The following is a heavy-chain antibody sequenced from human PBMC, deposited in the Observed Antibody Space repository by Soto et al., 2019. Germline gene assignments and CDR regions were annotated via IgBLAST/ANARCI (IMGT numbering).Heavy chain of an antibody. V-gene: IGHV3-23*01. CDR3: AKRDSGSGRSPPLINY. CDR2: VGGGGDNI. J-gene: IGHJ4*02. D-gene: IGHD3-10*01. CDR1: GFTFSSYA. Sequence: QLLESGGGLVQPGGSLRLSCAASGFTFSSYAMNWVRQAPVKVLQWVATVGGGGDNIFYADSVKVRCTISRDDSQNMVFLQMNSLRPEDTAVYFCAKRDSGSGRSPPLINYWGQGTLVTVSS.